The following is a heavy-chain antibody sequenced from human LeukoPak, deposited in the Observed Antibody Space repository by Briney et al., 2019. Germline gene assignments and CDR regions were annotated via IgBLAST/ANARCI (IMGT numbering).Heavy chain of an antibody. CDR1: GGSISSSSYY. J-gene: IGHJ5*02. D-gene: IGHD6-13*01. Sequence: SETLSLTCTVSGGSISSSSYYWGWIRQPPGKGLEWIGSIYYSGSTYYNPSLKSRVTISVDTPKNQFSLKLSSVTAADTAVYYCARTSRYSSLARAYSWFDPWGQGTLVTVSS. V-gene: IGHV4-39*07. CDR3: ARTSRYSSLARAYSWFDP. CDR2: IYYSGST.